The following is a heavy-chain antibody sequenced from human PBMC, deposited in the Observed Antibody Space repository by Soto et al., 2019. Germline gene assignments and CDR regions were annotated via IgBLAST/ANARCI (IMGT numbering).Heavy chain of an antibody. D-gene: IGHD2-15*01. CDR2: ISSSGTTI. Sequence: EVQLVESGGGLVQPGGSLRLSCAVSGFTFSSYTMNWVHQAPGKGLAWVSYISSSGTTIYYADSVKGRFTISRDNAKESLYLQMNSLRAEDTAVYYCARYFSGGFDIWGQGTMVSVSA. CDR3: ARYFSGGFDI. V-gene: IGHV3-48*01. CDR1: GFTFSSYT. J-gene: IGHJ3*02.